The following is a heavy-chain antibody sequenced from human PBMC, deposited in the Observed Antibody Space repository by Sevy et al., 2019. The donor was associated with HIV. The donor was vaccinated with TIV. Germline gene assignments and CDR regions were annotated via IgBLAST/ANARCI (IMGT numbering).Heavy chain of an antibody. CDR3: ARDELTYGGMEV. V-gene: IGHV6-1*01. CDR2: TFYRSNWYN. CDR1: GDSVSSNNAA. Sequence: KQSQTLSLTCAISGDSVSSNNAAWNWIRQSPSRGLEWLGRTFYRSNWYNDYAVSMKGRITINPDTSKNQLSLQLTSVTPEEPAFYYWARDELTYGGMEVWGQGTTVTVS. D-gene: IGHD1-20*01. J-gene: IGHJ6*02.